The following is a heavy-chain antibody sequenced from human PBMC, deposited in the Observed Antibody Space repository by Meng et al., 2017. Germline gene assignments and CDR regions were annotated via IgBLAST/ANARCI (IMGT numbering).Heavy chain of an antibody. Sequence: QSQLCQAGGEVKEPGAAVKGSCKVSGNTLTSYSRHWVRQAPGQSLEWMGWLNAGNGDTKYSQKLQGRVTITRDSSASTAYMELSSLRSEDTAVYYCARDSCTGGICYRGSFDYWAQGTLVTVSS. CDR3: ARDSCTGGICYRGSFDY. CDR1: GNTLTSYS. CDR2: LNAGNGDT. D-gene: IGHD2-15*01. J-gene: IGHJ4*02. V-gene: IGHV1-3*01.